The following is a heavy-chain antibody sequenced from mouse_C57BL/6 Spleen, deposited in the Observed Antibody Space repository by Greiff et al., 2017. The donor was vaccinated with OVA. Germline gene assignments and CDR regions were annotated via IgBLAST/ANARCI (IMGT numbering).Heavy chain of an antibody. CDR3: ARHGNYEGFAY. CDR1: GYSFTGYY. D-gene: IGHD2-1*01. J-gene: IGHJ3*01. V-gene: IGHV1-42*01. Sequence: VQLQQSGPELVKPGASVKISCKASGYSFTGYYMNWVKQSPEKSLEWIGEINPSTGGTTYNQKFKAKATLTVDKSSSTAYMQLKSLTSEDSAVYYCARHGNYEGFAYWGQGTLVTVSA. CDR2: INPSTGGT.